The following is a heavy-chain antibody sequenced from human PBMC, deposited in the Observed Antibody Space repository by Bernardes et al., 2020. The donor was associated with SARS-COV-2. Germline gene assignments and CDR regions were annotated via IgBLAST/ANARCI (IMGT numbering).Heavy chain of an antibody. CDR1: GYTFSDYY. D-gene: IGHD3-22*01. CDR3: ARTFYYDRGGDSVFDH. V-gene: IGHV1-2*02. Sequence: ASVKVSCKASGYTFSDYYIHWLRQAPGQGFEWMGWISPKSGATNYAQKFQGRVTMTRDTAISTEYMQLNRLISDDTAVYYCARTFYYDRGGDSVFDHCGHGTLVSVSS. J-gene: IGHJ4*01. CDR2: ISPKSGAT.